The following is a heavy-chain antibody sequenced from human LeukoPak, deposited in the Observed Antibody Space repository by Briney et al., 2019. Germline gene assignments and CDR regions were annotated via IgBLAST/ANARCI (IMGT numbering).Heavy chain of an antibody. V-gene: IGHV3-30*04. CDR1: GFTFSSYA. CDR2: ISYDGSNK. CDR3: ARAGPGAVVALDY. J-gene: IGHJ4*02. D-gene: IGHD3-22*01. Sequence: GGSLRLSCAASGFTFSSYAMHWLRQAPGKGLEWVAVISYDGSNKYYADSVKGRFTISRDNSKNTLYLQMNSLRPEDTAVYYCARAGPGAVVALDYWGQGTLVTVSS.